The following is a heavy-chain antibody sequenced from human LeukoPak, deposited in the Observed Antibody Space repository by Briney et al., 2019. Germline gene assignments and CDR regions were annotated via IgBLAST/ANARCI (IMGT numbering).Heavy chain of an antibody. D-gene: IGHD6-19*01. CDR3: AREGTGIAVAGTDRPLDY. V-gene: IGHV3-7*01. J-gene: IGHJ4*02. Sequence: GGSLRLSCAASGFTFSSYWMSWVRQAPGKGLEWVANIKQDGSEKYYVDSVKGRFTISTDNAKKSLYLQMNSLRAEDTAVYYCAREGTGIAVAGTDRPLDYWGQGTLVTVSS. CDR1: GFTFSSYW. CDR2: IKQDGSEK.